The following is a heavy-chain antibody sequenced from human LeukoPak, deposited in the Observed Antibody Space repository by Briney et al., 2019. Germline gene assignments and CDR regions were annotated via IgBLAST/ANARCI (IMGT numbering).Heavy chain of an antibody. CDR1: GFTFDDYA. CDR2: ISWNSGSI. Sequence: PGGSLRLSCAASGFTFDDYAMHWVRQAPGKGLEWVSGISWNSGSIGYADSVKGRFTISRDNAKNSLYLQMNSLRAGDTAVYYCARGIHLDPWGQGTLVTVSS. CDR3: ARGIHLDP. J-gene: IGHJ5*02. V-gene: IGHV3-9*01.